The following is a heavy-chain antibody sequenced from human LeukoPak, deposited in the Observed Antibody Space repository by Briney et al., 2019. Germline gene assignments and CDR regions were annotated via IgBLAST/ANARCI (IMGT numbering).Heavy chain of an antibody. D-gene: IGHD1-7*01. CDR1: GLTFSRYN. V-gene: IGHV3-21*01. J-gene: IGHJ4*02. CDR3: ASGTVGNYALDY. Sequence: PGGSLRLSCAASGLTFSRYNMNWVRQAPGKGLEWVSSIGTSSNNIYYTDSVKGRFTISRDNAKNSLYLQVDSLRVEDTAVYFCASGTVGNYALDYWGQGTLVTVSS. CDR2: IGTSSNNI.